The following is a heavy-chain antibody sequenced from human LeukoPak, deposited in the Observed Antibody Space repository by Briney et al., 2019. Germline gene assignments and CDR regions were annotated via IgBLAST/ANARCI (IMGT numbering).Heavy chain of an antibody. CDR2: ISSSGSTI. J-gene: IGHJ4*02. V-gene: IGHV3-11*01. Sequence: GGSLRLSCAASGFTFSDHYMSWIRQAPGKGLEWVSYISSSGSTIYYADSVKGRFTISGDNAKNSLYLQMNSLRAEDTAVYYCARGVVVVAATPPYFDYWGQGTLVTVSS. D-gene: IGHD2-15*01. CDR1: GFTFSDHY. CDR3: ARGVVVVAATPPYFDY.